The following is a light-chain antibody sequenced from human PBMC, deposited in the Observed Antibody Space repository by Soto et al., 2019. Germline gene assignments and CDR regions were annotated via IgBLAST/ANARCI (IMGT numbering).Light chain of an antibody. Sequence: EIVMTQSPATLSVSPGQRATLSCRASQSVSSKLARYQQKRGQAPRLLIYGASTRATGIPARFNGSGSGTEFTLIFSSLQSAHFAVFFCQQYKNSRPPTLGGGNKVEIK. CDR3: QQYKNSRPPT. CDR2: GAS. J-gene: IGKJ4*01. V-gene: IGKV3-15*01. CDR1: QSVSSK.